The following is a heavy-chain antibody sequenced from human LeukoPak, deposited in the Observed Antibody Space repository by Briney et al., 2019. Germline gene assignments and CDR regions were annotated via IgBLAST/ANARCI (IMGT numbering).Heavy chain of an antibody. CDR3: ATSGWYLLPGVY. CDR1: GYSISSGYY. V-gene: IGHV4-38-2*02. Sequence: SETLSLTCTVSGYSISSGYYWGWIRQPPGKGLEWIGSIYHSGSPYYNPSLKSRVTISVDTSKNHFSLKLSSVTAADTAVYYCATSGWYLLPGVYWGQGTLVTVSS. D-gene: IGHD6-19*01. J-gene: IGHJ4*02. CDR2: IYHSGSP.